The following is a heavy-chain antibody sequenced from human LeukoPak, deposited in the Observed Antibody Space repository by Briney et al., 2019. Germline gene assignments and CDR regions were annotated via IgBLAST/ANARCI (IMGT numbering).Heavy chain of an antibody. CDR2: IRYDGSNK. CDR3: AKAAGGSGSYYTPLGY. V-gene: IGHV3-30*02. D-gene: IGHD3-10*01. J-gene: IGHJ4*02. Sequence: GGSLRLSCAASGFTFSSYGMHWVRQAPGKGLEWVAFIRYDGSNKYYADSVKGRFTISRDNSKNTLYLQMNSLRAGDTAVYYCAKAAGGSGSYYTPLGYWGQGTLVTVSS. CDR1: GFTFSSYG.